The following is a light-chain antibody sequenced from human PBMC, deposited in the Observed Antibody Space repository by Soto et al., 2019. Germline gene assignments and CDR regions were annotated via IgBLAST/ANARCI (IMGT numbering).Light chain of an antibody. Sequence: QSALTQPRSVSGSPGQSVTISCTGTSSDVGGYNYVSWYQQYPGKAPKLIIFDVSKRPSGVPDRFSGSKSGNMASLAISGLQAEDEATYFCCSYAGSQIFLLFGGGTQLTVL. V-gene: IGLV2-11*01. CDR2: DVS. CDR1: SSDVGGYNY. CDR3: CSYAGSQIFLL. J-gene: IGLJ2*01.